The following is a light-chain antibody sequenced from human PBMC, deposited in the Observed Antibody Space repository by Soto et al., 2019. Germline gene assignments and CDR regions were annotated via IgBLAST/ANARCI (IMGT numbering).Light chain of an antibody. CDR2: AAS. V-gene: IGKV1-39*01. CDR3: KKSYKSPPT. J-gene: IGKJ1*01. CDR1: QTIMTY. Sequence: IQMTNSPSSLSASGGDDVTITCRASQTIMTYLNWYQQKQGKVTNLLIYAASSLQTGVPSRFSGSGSGTDFTLTISSLQPEEFATYYCKKSYKSPPTVGTGNKVDIK.